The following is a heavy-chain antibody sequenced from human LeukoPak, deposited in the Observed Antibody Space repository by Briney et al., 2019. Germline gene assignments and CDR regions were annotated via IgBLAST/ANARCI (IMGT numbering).Heavy chain of an antibody. J-gene: IGHJ4*02. V-gene: IGHV4-34*01. D-gene: IGHD3-10*01. CDR2: INHSGST. Sequence: PSGTLSLTCAVHGGSFSGYYWSWIRQPPGKGLEWIGEINHSGSTNYNPSLKSRVTISVDTSKNQFSLKLSSVTAADTAVYYCARRDVLLWFGEFDYWGQGTLVTVSS. CDR1: GGSFSGYY. CDR3: ARRDVLLWFGEFDY.